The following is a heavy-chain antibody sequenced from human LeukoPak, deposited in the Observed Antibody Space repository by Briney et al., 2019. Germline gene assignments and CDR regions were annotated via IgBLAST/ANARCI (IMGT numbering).Heavy chain of an antibody. V-gene: IGHV4-34*01. J-gene: IGHJ4*02. CDR2: INHSGST. CDR3: ARGSRYCSSTSCYTSSGLSVHYFDY. CDR1: GGSFSGYY. D-gene: IGHD2-2*02. Sequence: SETLSLTCAVYGGSFSGYYWSWIRQPPGKGLEWIGEINHSGSTNYNPSLKSRVTISVDTSKNQFSLMLSSVTAADTAVYYCARGSRYCSSTSCYTSSGLSVHYFDYWGQGTLVTVSS.